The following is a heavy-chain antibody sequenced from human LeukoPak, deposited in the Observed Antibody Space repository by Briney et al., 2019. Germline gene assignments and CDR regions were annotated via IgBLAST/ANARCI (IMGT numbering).Heavy chain of an antibody. J-gene: IGHJ4*02. CDR3: ARDSGYCSSTGCYPYYYFDY. D-gene: IGHD2-2*01. CDR1: GYTFTSYG. CDR2: ISAYNGNT. Sequence: ASVKVSCKASGYTFTSYGISWVRQAPGQGLEWMGWISAYNGNTNYAQKLQGRVTMTTDTSTSTAYMELRSLRSDDTAVYYCARDSGYCSSTGCYPYYYFDYWGQGTLVTVSS. V-gene: IGHV1-18*01.